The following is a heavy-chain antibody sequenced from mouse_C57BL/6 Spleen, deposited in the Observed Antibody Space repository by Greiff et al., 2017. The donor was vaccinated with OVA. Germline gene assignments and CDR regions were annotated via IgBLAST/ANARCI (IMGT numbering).Heavy chain of an antibody. D-gene: IGHD2-2*01. CDR3: VRHGYDEAW. Sequence: EVKLMESGGGLVQPKGSLKLSCAASGFSFNTYAMNWVRQAPGKGLEWVARIRSKSNNYATYYADSVKDRFTISRDDSESMLYLQMNSLKTEDTAMYYCVRHGYDEAWWGQGTLVTVSA. J-gene: IGHJ3*02. V-gene: IGHV10-1*01. CDR1: GFSFNTYA. CDR2: IRSKSNNYAT.